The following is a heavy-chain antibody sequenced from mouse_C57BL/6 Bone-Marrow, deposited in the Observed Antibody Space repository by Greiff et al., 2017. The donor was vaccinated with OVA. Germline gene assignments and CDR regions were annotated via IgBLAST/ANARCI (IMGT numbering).Heavy chain of an antibody. J-gene: IGHJ3*01. CDR1: GYTFTTYP. Sequence: LQESGAELVKPGASVKMSCKASGYTFTTYPIEWMKQNHGKSLEWIGNFHPYNDDTKYNEKFKGKATLTVEKSSSTVYLELSRLTSDDSAVYYCARGGYYGYPWFAYWGQGTLVTVSA. V-gene: IGHV1-47*01. CDR3: ARGGYYGYPWFAY. CDR2: FHPYNDDT. D-gene: IGHD2-2*01.